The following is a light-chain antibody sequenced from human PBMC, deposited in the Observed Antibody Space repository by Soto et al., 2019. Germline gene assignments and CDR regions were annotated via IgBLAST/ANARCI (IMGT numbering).Light chain of an antibody. J-gene: IGLJ1*01. V-gene: IGLV1-47*01. Sequence: QSVLTQPPSASATPGQRVTISCSGSSSNIGSNYVYWYQQFPGTAPELLVHRNNQRPSGVPDRFSGSKSGTSASLAISGLRSEDEADYYCAAWDDSLSSHVFGTGTKVTVL. CDR1: SSNIGSNY. CDR3: AAWDDSLSSHV. CDR2: RNN.